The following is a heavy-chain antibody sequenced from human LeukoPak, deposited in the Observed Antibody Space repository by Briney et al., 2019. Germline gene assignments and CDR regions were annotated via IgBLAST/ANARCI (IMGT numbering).Heavy chain of an antibody. CDR2: IYSGGST. CDR1: GFTVSSNY. V-gene: IGHV3-66*01. J-gene: IGHJ4*02. CDR3: ARDVAGGFDY. D-gene: IGHD6-19*01. Sequence: PGGSLRLSCAASGFTVSSNYMSWVRQAPGKGLEWDSVIYSGGSTYYADSVKGRFTISRDNAKNSLYLQMNSLRAEDTAVYYCARDVAGGFDYWGQGTLVTVSS.